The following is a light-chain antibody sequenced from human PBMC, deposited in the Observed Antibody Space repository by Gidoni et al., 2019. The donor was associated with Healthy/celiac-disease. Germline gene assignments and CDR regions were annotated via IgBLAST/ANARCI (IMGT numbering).Light chain of an antibody. Sequence: DIVMTQSPLSLPVTPGEPSPISCRSSQSLLHSNGYNYLDWYLQKPGQSPQILIYLGSNRASGVPDRFSGSGSGTDFTLKISRVEAEDVGVYYCMQALQTPTFGQGTKVEIK. J-gene: IGKJ1*01. CDR2: LGS. CDR3: MQALQTPT. V-gene: IGKV2-28*01. CDR1: QSLLHSNGYNY.